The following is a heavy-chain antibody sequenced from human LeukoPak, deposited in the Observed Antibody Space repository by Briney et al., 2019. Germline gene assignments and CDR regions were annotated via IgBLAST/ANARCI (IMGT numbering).Heavy chain of an antibody. Sequence: GGSLRLSCAASGFTFSSYEMNWVRQAPGKGLEWVSYISSSGSIIYYADSVKGRFTISRDNAKNSLYLQMNSLRAEDTAVYYCARDVPAYCGGDCPNPYWGQGTLVTVSS. V-gene: IGHV3-48*03. CDR1: GFTFSSYE. D-gene: IGHD2-21*02. CDR3: ARDVPAYCGGDCPNPY. J-gene: IGHJ4*02. CDR2: ISSSGSII.